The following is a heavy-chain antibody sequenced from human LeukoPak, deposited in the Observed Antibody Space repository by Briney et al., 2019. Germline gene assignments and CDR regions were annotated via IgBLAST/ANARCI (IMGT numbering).Heavy chain of an antibody. CDR3: AKAWYSSGWYFDY. D-gene: IGHD6-19*01. CDR2: ISGSGGST. Sequence: GGSLRLSCAASGFAFSSHDMHWVRQAPGKGLEWVSAISGSGGSTYYADSVKGRFTISRDNSKNTLYLQMNSLRAEDTAVYYCAKAWYSSGWYFDYWGQGTLVTVSS. CDR1: GFAFSSHD. V-gene: IGHV3-23*01. J-gene: IGHJ4*02.